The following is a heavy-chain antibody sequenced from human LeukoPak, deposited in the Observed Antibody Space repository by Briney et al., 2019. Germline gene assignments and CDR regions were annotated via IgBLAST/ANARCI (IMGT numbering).Heavy chain of an antibody. V-gene: IGHV4-34*01. J-gene: IGHJ6*03. CDR3: ARGRQEVSMIVVVMTAVSYYFDV. CDR1: GGSFSGYY. Sequence: PSETLSLTCAVYGGSFSGYYGTWIRQAPGKGLEWIGEINPSGRISYNPSLKRRLTISVDASKNQFSLNLRSLTAADTAVYYCARGRQEVSMIVVVMTAVSYYFDVWGKGTTVTVS. CDR2: INPSGRI. D-gene: IGHD3-22*01.